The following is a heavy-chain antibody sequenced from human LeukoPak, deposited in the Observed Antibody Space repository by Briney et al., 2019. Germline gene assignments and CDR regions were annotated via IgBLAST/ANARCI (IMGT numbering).Heavy chain of an antibody. J-gene: IGHJ6*03. CDR3: ARDPHLYGSGSYYYYMDV. CDR1: GFTFSTYA. CDR2: ISSSSSTI. Sequence: PGGSLRLSCAASGFTFSTYAMHWVRQAPGKGLEWVSYISSSSSTIYYADSVKGRFTISRDNAKNSLYLQMNSLRAEDTAVYYCARDPHLYGSGSYYYYMDVWGKGTTVTVSS. D-gene: IGHD3-10*01. V-gene: IGHV3-48*01.